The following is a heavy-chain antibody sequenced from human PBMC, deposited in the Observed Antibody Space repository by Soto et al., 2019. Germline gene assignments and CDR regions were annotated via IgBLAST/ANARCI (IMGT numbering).Heavy chain of an antibody. V-gene: IGHV1-18*04. D-gene: IGHD5-18*01. CDR3: ARVVKRYSYAGGSYYYGMDL. J-gene: IGHJ6*02. CDR2: ISAYNGNT. Sequence: ASVKVSCKASGYTFTSYGISWVRQAPGQGLEWMGWISAYNGNTNYAQKLQGRVTMTTDTSTSTAYMELRSLRSDDTAVYYCARVVKRYSYAGGSYYYGMDLWGQGTTVTVSS. CDR1: GYTFTSYG.